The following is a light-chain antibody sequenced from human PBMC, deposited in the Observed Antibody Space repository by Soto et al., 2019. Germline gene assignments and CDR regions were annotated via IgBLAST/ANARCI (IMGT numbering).Light chain of an antibody. Sequence: QSALTQPRSGSGSPGQSVTISCTGTSSDVGGYDYVSWYQQHPGKAPKLMIYDVTKRPSGVPDRFSGSRSGNTASLTISGLQAEDDADYYCCSYAGTYTFYVFGTGTKVTVL. CDR3: CSYAGTYTFYV. CDR1: SSDVGGYDY. J-gene: IGLJ1*01. V-gene: IGLV2-11*01. CDR2: DVT.